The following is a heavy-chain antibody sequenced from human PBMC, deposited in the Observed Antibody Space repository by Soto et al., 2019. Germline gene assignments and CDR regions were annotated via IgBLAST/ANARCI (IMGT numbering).Heavy chain of an antibody. CDR1: GGSVSSCSSY. J-gene: IGHJ4*02. V-gene: IGHV4-61*01. D-gene: IGHD1-1*01. Sequence: SETLSLTCAVSGGSVSSCSSYWIWVRQPPRKGLEWIGYIYYSGSTNDNPSLKSRVIISIDTSKNQFSLKLSSVTAADTAVYYCARRLERGRSSDYWGQGTLVTVSS. CDR2: IYYSGST. CDR3: ARRLERGRSSDY.